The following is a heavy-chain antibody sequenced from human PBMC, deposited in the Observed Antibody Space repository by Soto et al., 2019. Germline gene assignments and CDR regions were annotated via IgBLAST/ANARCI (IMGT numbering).Heavy chain of an antibody. CDR3: EGRDDPFHV. Sequence: QVQLVESGGGVVQPEGSLRLSCAASGITFSNYGIHWVRQGLGKGLEWVAVIWFDGSQRYYADSVRGRFTISRDNSKNMAYLQMNSLRAEDTAVYYCEGRDDPFHVWGQGTMVIVS. CDR2: IWFDGSQR. J-gene: IGHJ3*01. V-gene: IGHV3-33*01. CDR1: GITFSNYG.